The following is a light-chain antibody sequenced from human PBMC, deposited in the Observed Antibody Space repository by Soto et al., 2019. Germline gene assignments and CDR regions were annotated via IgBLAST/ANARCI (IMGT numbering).Light chain of an antibody. V-gene: IGLV2-14*01. CDR1: NSDVGGYNS. CDR2: EVS. J-gene: IGLJ1*01. Sequence: QSVLTQPASVSGSPGQSITISCTGTNSDVGGYNSVSWYQQHPGKAPKLMIYEVSNRPSGVSNRFSGSKSGNTASLTISGLQAEDEADYYCSSYTTSSTLVFGNGTKVTVL. CDR3: SSYTTSSTLV.